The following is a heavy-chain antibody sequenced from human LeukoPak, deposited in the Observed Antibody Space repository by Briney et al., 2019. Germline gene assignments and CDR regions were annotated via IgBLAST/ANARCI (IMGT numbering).Heavy chain of an antibody. D-gene: IGHD3-16*01. V-gene: IGHV4-61*03. CDR3: ATYYVGAGGRGH. Sequence: SGPTLVEPSETLSLTCTVSGASVSSNSYHWSWIRQAPGKGLEWIGHSGNSDYKPSLKSRITISTDTSNNHFSLNLVSVTAADTAVYYCATYYVGAGGRGHWGPGTLVTVSS. CDR1: GASVSSNSYH. J-gene: IGHJ4*02. CDR2: HSGNS.